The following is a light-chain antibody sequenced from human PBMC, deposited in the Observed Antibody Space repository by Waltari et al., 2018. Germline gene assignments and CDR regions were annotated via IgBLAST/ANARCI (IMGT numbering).Light chain of an antibody. Sequence: EIVMTQSPATLSVSPGERATLSYRASQSVSSNLAWYQQKPGQAPRLLIYGASTRATGIPARFSGSGSGTEFSLTISSLQSEDFAVYYCQQYHDWPETFGQGTKVEI. V-gene: IGKV3-15*01. CDR3: QQYHDWPET. CDR1: QSVSSN. J-gene: IGKJ1*01. CDR2: GAS.